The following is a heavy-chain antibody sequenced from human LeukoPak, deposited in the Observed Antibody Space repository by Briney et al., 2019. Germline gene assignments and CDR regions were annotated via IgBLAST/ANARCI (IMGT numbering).Heavy chain of an antibody. CDR3: ARGPAYRYNWNDEAIDYYYGMDV. CDR2: ISYDGSNK. V-gene: IGHV3-30*03. J-gene: IGHJ6*02. CDR1: GFTFSSYG. D-gene: IGHD1-1*01. Sequence: GVSLRLSCAASGFTFSSYGMHWVRQAPGKGLEWVAVISYDGSNKYYADSVKGRFTISRDNSKNTLYLQMNSLRAEDTAVYYCARGPAYRYNWNDEAIDYYYGMDVWGQGTTVTVSS.